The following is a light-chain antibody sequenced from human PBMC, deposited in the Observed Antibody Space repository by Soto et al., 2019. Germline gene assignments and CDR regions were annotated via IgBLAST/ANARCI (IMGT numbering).Light chain of an antibody. J-gene: IGLJ3*02. CDR2: DVT. Sequence: QSALPQPASVSGSPGQSITISCTGTSSDVGGFDYVSWFQHYPGKAPKLIIFDVTNRPSGISHRFSGSKSGNTASLTISGLLTEDEADYYCTSYSVGATLLGFGGGTKLTVL. V-gene: IGLV2-14*03. CDR1: SSDVGGFDY. CDR3: TSYSVGATLLG.